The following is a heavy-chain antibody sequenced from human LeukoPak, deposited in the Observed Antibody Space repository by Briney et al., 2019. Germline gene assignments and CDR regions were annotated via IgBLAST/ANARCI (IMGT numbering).Heavy chain of an antibody. D-gene: IGHD3-9*01. J-gene: IGHJ6*03. CDR1: GFTFDTYN. CDR2: IRSYSSYI. Sequence: GGSLRLSCAASGFTFDTYNFNWVRQAPGKGLEWVATIRSYSSYIHYADSVKGRFTISRDNAKNSLYLQMNSLRAEDTAVYYCARDRPILRYFDWYEYYYYYYMDVWGKGTTVTVSS. V-gene: IGHV3-21*01. CDR3: ARDRPILRYFDWYEYYYYYYMDV.